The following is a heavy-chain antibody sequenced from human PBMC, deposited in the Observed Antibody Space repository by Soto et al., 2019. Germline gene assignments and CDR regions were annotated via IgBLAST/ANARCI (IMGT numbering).Heavy chain of an antibody. CDR2: INHSGST. V-gene: IGHV4-34*01. J-gene: IGHJ6*02. D-gene: IGHD3-3*01. CDR1: GGSFSGYY. Sequence: PSETLSLTCAVYGGSFSGYYWGWVRQPPGKGLEWIGEINHSGSTNYNPSLKSRVTISVDTSKNQFSLKLSSVTAADAAVYYCARIKLVEWFFINVDVYDMDVWGQGTPVTVSS. CDR3: ARIKLVEWFFINVDVYDMDV.